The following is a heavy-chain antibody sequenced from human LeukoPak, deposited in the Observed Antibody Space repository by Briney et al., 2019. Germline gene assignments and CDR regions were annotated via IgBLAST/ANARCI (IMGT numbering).Heavy chain of an antibody. CDR1: GFTFSTFW. CDR2: VSDDGSTT. J-gene: IGHJ3*02. CDR3: VRHNAARAFDI. V-gene: IGHV3-74*03. D-gene: IGHD1-1*01. Sequence: GGSLRLSCAASGFTFSTFWMHWVRQAPGKGLVWASRVSDDGSTTTYADSVKGRFTISRDNAKNTLYLQMNSLRPEDTAVYYCVRHNAARAFDIWGQGTMVIVSS.